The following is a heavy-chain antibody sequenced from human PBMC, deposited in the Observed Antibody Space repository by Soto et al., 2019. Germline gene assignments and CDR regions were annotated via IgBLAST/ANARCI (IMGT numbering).Heavy chain of an antibody. CDR1: GFSLSTSGVG. CDR3: AHRPYDCSGYYCYYFAY. J-gene: IGHJ4*02. Sequence: QITLKESGPTLVKPTQTLTLTCTFSGFSLSTSGVGVGWIRQPPGKALEWLALIYWYDDKRYSPSLKSRLTITKDTSKNQVVLTMTNMVPVDTATYHCAHRPYDCSGYYCYYFAYWGQGTLVTVSS. CDR2: IYWYDDK. V-gene: IGHV2-5*01. D-gene: IGHD3-22*01.